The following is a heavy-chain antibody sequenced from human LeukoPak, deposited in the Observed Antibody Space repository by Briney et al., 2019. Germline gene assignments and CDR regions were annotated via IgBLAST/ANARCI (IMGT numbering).Heavy chain of an antibody. CDR3: AGEDIVATRDY. J-gene: IGHJ4*02. Sequence: SGGSLRLSCAASGFTVSSNYMSWVRQAPGKGLEWVSVIYSGGSTYYADSVKGRFTISRDNSKNTLYLQMNSLRAEDTAVYYCAGEDIVATRDYWGQGTLVTVSS. V-gene: IGHV3-66*01. CDR1: GFTVSSNY. D-gene: IGHD5-12*01. CDR2: IYSGGST.